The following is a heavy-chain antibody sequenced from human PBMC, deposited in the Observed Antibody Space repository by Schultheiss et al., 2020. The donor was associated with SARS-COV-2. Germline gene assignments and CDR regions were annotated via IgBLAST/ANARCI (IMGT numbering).Heavy chain of an antibody. D-gene: IGHD3-3*01. CDR1: GGSFSGYY. CDR2: IYHSGST. CDR3: ARDVLRFLEGYNWFDP. Sequence: SETLSLTCAVYGGSFSGYYWSWIRQPPGKGLEWIGSIYHSGSTYYNPSLKSRVTISVDTSKNQFSLKLSSVTAADTAVYYCARDVLRFLEGYNWFDPWGQGTLVTVSS. V-gene: IGHV4-34*01. J-gene: IGHJ5*02.